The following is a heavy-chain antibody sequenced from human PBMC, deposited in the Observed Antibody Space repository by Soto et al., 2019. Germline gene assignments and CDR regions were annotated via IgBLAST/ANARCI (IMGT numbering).Heavy chain of an antibody. V-gene: IGHV4-30-4*01. J-gene: IGHJ5*02. Sequence: TLSLTCTVSGGSISSGDYYWSWIRQPPGKGLEWIGYIYYSGSTYYNPSLKSRVTISVDTSKNQFSLKLSSVTAADTAVYYCASIPKADRDGYNSWGQGTLVTVSS. CDR2: IYYSGST. CDR1: GGSISSGDYY. CDR3: ASIPKADRDGYNS. D-gene: IGHD5-12*01.